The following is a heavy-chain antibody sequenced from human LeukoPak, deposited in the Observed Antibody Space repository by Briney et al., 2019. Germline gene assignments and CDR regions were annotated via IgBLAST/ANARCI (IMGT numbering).Heavy chain of an antibody. CDR3: ARWGNDYSQFDS. J-gene: IGHJ4*02. CDR2: VSGSGDNT. D-gene: IGHD4-11*01. Sequence: GGSLRLSCAASGFTFNNYAMTWVRQAPGKGLEWVSVVSGSGDNTNYADSVKGRFTISRDNSKNTLFLQMNSLRTEDAAVYFCARWGNDYSQFDSWGQGTLVTVS. CDR1: GFTFNNYA. V-gene: IGHV3-23*01.